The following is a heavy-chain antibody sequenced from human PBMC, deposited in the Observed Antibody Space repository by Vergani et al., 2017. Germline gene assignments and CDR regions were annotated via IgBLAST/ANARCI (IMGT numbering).Heavy chain of an antibody. CDR3: ARGPRGIVGAKSNPRFDY. CDR2: IHPADTDT. V-gene: IGHV5-51*01. Sequence: EVQLVQSGAEVKKPGESLKISCQISGYRFTNYWIGWVRQMPGKGLEWMGIIHPADTDTRYSPSFQGQVTISVDKSISTAYLQRSSLRASDSAMYYCARGPRGIVGAKSNPRFDYWGQGSLVTVSS. CDR1: GYRFTNYW. J-gene: IGHJ4*02. D-gene: IGHD1-26*01.